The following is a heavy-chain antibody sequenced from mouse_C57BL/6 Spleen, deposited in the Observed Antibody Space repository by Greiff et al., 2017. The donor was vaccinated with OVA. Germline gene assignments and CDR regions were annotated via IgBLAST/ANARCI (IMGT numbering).Heavy chain of an antibody. CDR1: GYTFTSYW. V-gene: IGHV1-69*01. Sequence: QVQLQQPGAELVMPGASVKLSCKASGYTFTSYWMHWVKQRPGQGLEWIGEIDPSDSYTNYNQKFKGKSTLTVDKSSSTAYMQLSSLTSEDSAVYYCARSMNYAMDYWGQGTSVTVSS. CDR3: ARSMNYAMDY. J-gene: IGHJ4*01. CDR2: IDPSDSYT.